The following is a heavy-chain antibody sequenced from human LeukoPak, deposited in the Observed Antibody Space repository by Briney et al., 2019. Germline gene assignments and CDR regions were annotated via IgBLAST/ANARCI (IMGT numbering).Heavy chain of an antibody. J-gene: IGHJ4*02. V-gene: IGHV4-59*01. D-gene: IGHD3-22*01. CDR3: ARATNYYDSSGYYYPLVY. Sequence: SETLSLTCTVSGGSISSYYWSWIRQPPGKGLEWIGYIYYSGSTNYNPSLKSRVTISVDTSKNQFSLKLSSVTAADTAVYYCARATNYYDSSGYYYPLVYWGQGTLVTVSS. CDR1: GGSISSYY. CDR2: IYYSGST.